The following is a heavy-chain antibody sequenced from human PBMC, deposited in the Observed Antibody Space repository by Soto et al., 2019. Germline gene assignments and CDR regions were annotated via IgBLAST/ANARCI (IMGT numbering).Heavy chain of an antibody. CDR3: ARELSGNYFPFDL. Sequence: PGGSLRLSCAASGFTFSDHYMSWIRQAPGKGLEWISYMTRSGSSSSYADSVKGRFTISRDNAKNSLYLQMNSLRGDDTAVYYWARELSGNYFPFDLWGQGTMVTVSS. D-gene: IGHD1-26*01. J-gene: IGHJ3*01. V-gene: IGHV3-11*01. CDR2: MTRSGSSS. CDR1: GFTFSDHY.